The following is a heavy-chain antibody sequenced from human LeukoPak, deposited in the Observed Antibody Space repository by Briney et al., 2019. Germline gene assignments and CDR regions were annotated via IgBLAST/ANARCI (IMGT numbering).Heavy chain of an antibody. D-gene: IGHD6-19*01. CDR1: GFTFSSYA. V-gene: IGHV3-23*01. J-gene: IGHJ1*01. CDR2: ISGSGGST. Sequence: GRSLRLSCAASGFTFSSYAMHWVRQAPGKGLEWVSAISGSGGSTYYADSVKGRFTISRDNSKNTLYLQMNSLRAEDTAVYYCAKTPFASSGWGKYFQHWGQGTLVTVSS. CDR3: AKTPFASSGWGKYFQH.